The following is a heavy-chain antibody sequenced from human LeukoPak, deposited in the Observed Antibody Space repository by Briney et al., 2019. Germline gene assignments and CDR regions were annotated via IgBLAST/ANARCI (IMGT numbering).Heavy chain of an antibody. Sequence: SETLSLTCIVSGGSISSYYWSWIRQPPGKGLEWIGYIYYSGSTNYNPSLKSRVTISVATSKNQFSLKLSSVTAADTAVYYCARHSYSTSAGHYDYWGQGTLVTVSS. CDR3: ARHSYSTSAGHYDY. D-gene: IGHD6-6*01. J-gene: IGHJ4*02. V-gene: IGHV4-59*08. CDR2: IYYSGST. CDR1: GGSISSYY.